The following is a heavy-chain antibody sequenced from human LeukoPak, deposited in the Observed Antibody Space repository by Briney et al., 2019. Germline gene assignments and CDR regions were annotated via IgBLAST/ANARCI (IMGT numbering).Heavy chain of an antibody. CDR1: GGSISSYY. J-gene: IGHJ4*02. V-gene: IGHV4-59*01. CDR2: IYYSGST. Sequence: PSETLSLTCTVSGGSISSYYWSWIRQPPGKGLEGIGYIYYSGSTNYNPSLKSRVTISVDTSKNQFSLKLSSVTAADTAVYYCARGTIAVAAGTLGFDYWGQGTLVTVSS. CDR3: ARGTIAVAAGTLGFDY. D-gene: IGHD6-19*01.